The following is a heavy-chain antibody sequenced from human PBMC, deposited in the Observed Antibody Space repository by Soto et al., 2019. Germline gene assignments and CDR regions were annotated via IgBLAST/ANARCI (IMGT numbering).Heavy chain of an antibody. V-gene: IGHV1-3*01. Sequence: GASVKVSCKASGYTFTSYAMHWVRQAPGQRLEWMGWINAGNGNTKYSQKFQGRVTITRDTSASTAHMELSSLRSEDTAVYYCARVRGSPRAHGYFDLWGRGTLVTVSS. CDR3: ARVRGSPRAHGYFDL. J-gene: IGHJ2*01. CDR1: GYTFTSYA. CDR2: INAGNGNT. D-gene: IGHD1-26*01.